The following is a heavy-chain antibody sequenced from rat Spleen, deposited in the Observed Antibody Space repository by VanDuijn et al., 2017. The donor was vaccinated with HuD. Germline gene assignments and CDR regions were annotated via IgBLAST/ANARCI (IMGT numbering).Heavy chain of an antibody. J-gene: IGHJ2*01. D-gene: IGHD1-11*01. Sequence: QVQLKESGPGLVQPSQTLSLTCTVSGFSLTSYNVHWVRQPSGKGLEWMGIIWTGGSTDYNSALKSRLSISRDTSKSQVLLKMTSLQTEDTAMYFCARDGGPHYFDYWGQGVMVTVSS. CDR3: ARDGGPHYFDY. CDR1: GFSLTSYN. V-gene: IGHV2-30*01. CDR2: IWTGGST.